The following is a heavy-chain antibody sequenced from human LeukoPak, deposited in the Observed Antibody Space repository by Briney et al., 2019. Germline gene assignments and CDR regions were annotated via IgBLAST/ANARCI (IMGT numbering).Heavy chain of an antibody. CDR1: GITVSSNY. CDR3: ATIDRSHFYFDY. V-gene: IGHV3-66*01. J-gene: IGHJ4*02. CDR2: IYTGGTP. D-gene: IGHD2/OR15-2a*01. Sequence: PGGSLRLSCAASGITVSSNYMSWVHQAPGKRLEWVSVIYTGGTPYYTGSVKGRFTISTDNSENTLYLQMNSLRAEDTAVYYCATIDRSHFYFDYWGQGSLVSVSS.